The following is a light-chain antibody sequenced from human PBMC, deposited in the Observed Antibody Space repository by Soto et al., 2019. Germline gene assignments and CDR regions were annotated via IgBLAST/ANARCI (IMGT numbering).Light chain of an antibody. V-gene: IGLV7-43*01. Sequence: QAVVTQEPSLTVPPGGTVTLTCSSSAGAVTSDSNPNWFQQNPGQAPRALIYGISSKHSWTPARFSGSLLGGRAALTLSGVQPEDEADYYCLLYYGGAQVFGGGTKLTVL. CDR2: GIS. CDR3: LLYYGGAQV. CDR1: AGAVTSDSN. J-gene: IGLJ3*02.